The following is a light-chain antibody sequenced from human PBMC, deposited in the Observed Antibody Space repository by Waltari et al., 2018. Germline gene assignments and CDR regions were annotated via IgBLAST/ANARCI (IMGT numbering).Light chain of an antibody. CDR1: SSNIGRNY. CDR2: RNN. Sequence: QSVLTQPPPASGTPGQRVTISCSGSSSNIGRNYVYCSQQLPGTAPKLLIYRNNQRPSGVPDRFSGSKSGTSASLAISGLRSEDEADYYCAAWDDSLSLYVFGTGTKVTVL. V-gene: IGLV1-47*01. CDR3: AAWDDSLSLYV. J-gene: IGLJ1*01.